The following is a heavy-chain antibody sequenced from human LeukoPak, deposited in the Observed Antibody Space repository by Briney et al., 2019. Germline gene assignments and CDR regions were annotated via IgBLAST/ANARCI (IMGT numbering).Heavy chain of an antibody. CDR3: ARTLRSFFDY. J-gene: IGHJ4*02. CDR1: GYNFTSDW. Sequence: GESLKISCKGSGYNFTSDWIGWVRQMPEKGLEWTGIIYPGDSETRYSPSFQGQVTISADKSISTAYLQWSSLKASDTAMYYCARTLRSFFDYWGQGTLVTVSS. V-gene: IGHV5-51*01. D-gene: IGHD3-10*01. CDR2: IYPGDSET.